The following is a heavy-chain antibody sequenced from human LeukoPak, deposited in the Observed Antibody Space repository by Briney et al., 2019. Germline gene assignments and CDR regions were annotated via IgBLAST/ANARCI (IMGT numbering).Heavy chain of an antibody. J-gene: IGHJ4*02. CDR3: AKRGVVIRVILVGFHKEAYYFDS. D-gene: IGHD3-22*01. Sequence: GGSLRLSCAVSGITLSNYGMSWVRQAPGKGLEWVAGISGSGGRTNYADSVKGRFIISRDNPKNTLYLQMNSLRAEDTAVYFCAKRGVVIRVILVGFHKEAYYFDSWGQGALVTVSS. V-gene: IGHV3-23*01. CDR1: GITLSNYG. CDR2: ISGSGGRT.